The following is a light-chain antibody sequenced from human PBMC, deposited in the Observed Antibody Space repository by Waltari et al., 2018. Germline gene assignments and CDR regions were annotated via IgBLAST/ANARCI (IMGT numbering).Light chain of an antibody. CDR2: DVS. J-gene: IGLJ1*01. CDR1: SSDVGSYNL. V-gene: IGLV2-14*02. CDR3: SSYTSSTKDV. Sequence: QSALTQPASVSGSPGQSITISCTGTSSDVGSYNLVSWYQQHPGKAPKVMIYDVSNRPSGVSNRFSGSKSGNTASLTISGLQAEDEADYYCSSYTSSTKDVFGTGTKVTVL.